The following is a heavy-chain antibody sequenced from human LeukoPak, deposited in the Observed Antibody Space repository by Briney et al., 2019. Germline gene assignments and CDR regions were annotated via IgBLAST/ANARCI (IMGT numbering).Heavy chain of an antibody. CDR1: GFTFSSYA. D-gene: IGHD3-22*01. V-gene: IGHV3-23*01. CDR2: ISGSGGST. J-gene: IGHJ4*02. CDR3: ATAYYYDSRGYDPVDY. Sequence: GGCLRLSCAASGFTFSSYAMSWVRQAPGKGLEWVSGISGSGGSTYYADSVKGRFTISRDNSKNTLYLQMNSLRAEDTAVYYCATAYYYDSRGYDPVDYWGQGTLVTVSS.